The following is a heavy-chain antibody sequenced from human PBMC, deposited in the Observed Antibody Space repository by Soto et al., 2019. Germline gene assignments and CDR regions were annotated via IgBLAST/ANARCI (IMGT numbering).Heavy chain of an antibody. Sequence: PSETLSLTCAVSGYSISSGYYWGWIRQPPGKGLEWIGSIYHSGSTYYNPSLKSRVTISVDTSKNQFSLKLSSVTAADTAAYYCARDRRGQWFGELLGWFDTWGQGTLVTVSS. D-gene: IGHD3-10*01. J-gene: IGHJ5*02. V-gene: IGHV4-38-2*02. CDR3: ARDRRGQWFGELLGWFDT. CDR1: GYSISSGYY. CDR2: IYHSGST.